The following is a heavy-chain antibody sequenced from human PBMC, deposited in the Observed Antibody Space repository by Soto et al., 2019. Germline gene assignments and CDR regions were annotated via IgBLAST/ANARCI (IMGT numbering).Heavy chain of an antibody. D-gene: IGHD6-13*01. CDR2: INAGNGNT. Sequence: ASVKVSCKASGYTFTSYAMHWVRQAPGQRLEWMGWINAGNGNTKYSQKFQGRVTITRDTSASTAYMELSSLRSEDTAVYYCATLAAAGTEYYYYGMDVRGQGTTVTVPS. CDR3: ATLAAAGTEYYYYGMDV. V-gene: IGHV1-3*01. CDR1: GYTFTSYA. J-gene: IGHJ6*02.